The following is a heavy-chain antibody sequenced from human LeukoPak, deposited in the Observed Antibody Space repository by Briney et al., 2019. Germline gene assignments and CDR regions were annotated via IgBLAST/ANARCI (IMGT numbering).Heavy chain of an antibody. J-gene: IGHJ5*02. Sequence: PGGSLRLSCAASGFTFSSYAMHWVRQAPGKGLEWVAVISYDGSNKYYADSVKGRFTISRDNSKNTLYLQMNSLRAEDTAVCYCARDDYGLDPWGQGTLVTVSS. V-gene: IGHV3-30-3*01. CDR1: GFTFSSYA. D-gene: IGHD4-17*01. CDR3: ARDDYGLDP. CDR2: ISYDGSNK.